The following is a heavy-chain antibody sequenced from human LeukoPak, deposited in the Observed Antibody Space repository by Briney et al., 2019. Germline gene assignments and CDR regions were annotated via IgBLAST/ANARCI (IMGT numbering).Heavy chain of an antibody. CDR3: ARIVVGVAAKSSAFEI. J-gene: IGHJ3*02. CDR1: GFTFSSYS. Sequence: GGSLRLSCAASGFTFSSYSMNWVRQAPGKGLEWVSSISSSSSYIYYADSVKGRFTISRDNAKNSLYLQMNSLRAEDTAVYYCARIVVGVAAKSSAFEIWGQGTMVTVSS. V-gene: IGHV3-21*01. CDR2: ISSSSSYI. D-gene: IGHD2-15*01.